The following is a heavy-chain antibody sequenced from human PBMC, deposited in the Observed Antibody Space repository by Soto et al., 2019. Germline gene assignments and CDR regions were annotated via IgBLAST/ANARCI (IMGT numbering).Heavy chain of an antibody. CDR3: ARGRDIVVVVAATRYYYYYMDV. Sequence: TSETLSLNCAVYGGSFSGYYWSWIRQPPGKGLEWVGEINHSGSTNYNPSLKSRVTISVDTSRNQFSLKLSSVTAADTAVYYCARGRDIVVVVAATRYYYYYMDVWGKGTTVTVSS. V-gene: IGHV4-34*01. CDR2: INHSGST. J-gene: IGHJ6*03. D-gene: IGHD2-15*01. CDR1: GGSFSGYY.